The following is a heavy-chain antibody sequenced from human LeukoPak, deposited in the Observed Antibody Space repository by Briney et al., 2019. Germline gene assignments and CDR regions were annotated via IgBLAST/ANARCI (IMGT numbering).Heavy chain of an antibody. CDR1: GDSITSSY. D-gene: IGHD3-16*01. Sequence: SETLSLTCSVSGDSITSSYWTWIRQPPGGGLEYIGYIYYTGDTNYNPSLKNRVTMSLDASKHQFSLKLSSVTAADSAVYYCVVRPGGAPWGRGAFDIWGQGTMVTVSS. V-gene: IGHV4-59*12. CDR2: IYYTGDT. J-gene: IGHJ3*02. CDR3: VVRPGGAPWGRGAFDI.